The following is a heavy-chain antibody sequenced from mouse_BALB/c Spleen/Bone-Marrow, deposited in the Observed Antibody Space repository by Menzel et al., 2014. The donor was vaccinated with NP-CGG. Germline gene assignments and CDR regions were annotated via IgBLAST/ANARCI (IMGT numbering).Heavy chain of an antibody. J-gene: IGHJ3*01. CDR3: AREGDYDGFAY. Sequence: VQLQQSGAEPAKPGASVKMSCKASGYTFTSYWMHWVKQRPGQGLEWIGYINPSTGYTEYNQKFKDKATLTADKSSSTAYMQLSSLTSEDSAVYYCAREGDYDGFAYWGQGTLVTVSA. CDR1: GYTFTSYW. CDR2: INPSTGYT. V-gene: IGHV1-7*01. D-gene: IGHD2-4*01.